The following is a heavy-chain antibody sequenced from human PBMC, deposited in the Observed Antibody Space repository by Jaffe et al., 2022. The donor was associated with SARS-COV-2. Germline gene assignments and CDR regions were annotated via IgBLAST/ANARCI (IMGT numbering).Heavy chain of an antibody. CDR1: GFTFKNFA. V-gene: IGHV3-23*01. Sequence: EVHLLESGGGLVQPGGSLRLSCAASGFTFKNFAMNWVRQAPGKGLEWVSTIGGGGGSTYYAAFVNGRFTISRDNSKNTLYLQMNNLGTEDTALYYCAKDLGSGGWGEGSWGQGTLVTVSS. CDR3: AKDLGSGGWGEGS. D-gene: IGHD6-25*01. CDR2: IGGGGGST. J-gene: IGHJ5*02.